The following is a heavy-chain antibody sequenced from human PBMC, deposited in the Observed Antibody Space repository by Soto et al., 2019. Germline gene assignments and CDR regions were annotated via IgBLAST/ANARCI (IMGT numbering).Heavy chain of an antibody. CDR1: GFTFSSYG. D-gene: IGHD3-10*01. CDR3: AKQEGSGSYNYGYYGMDV. J-gene: IGHJ6*02. Sequence: QVQLVESGGGVVQPGRSLRLSCAASGFTFSSYGMHWVRQAPGKGLEWVAVISYDGSNKYYADSVKGRFTISRDNSKNTLYQQMNSLRAEDTAVYYCAKQEGSGSYNYGYYGMDVWGQGTTVTVSS. CDR2: ISYDGSNK. V-gene: IGHV3-30*18.